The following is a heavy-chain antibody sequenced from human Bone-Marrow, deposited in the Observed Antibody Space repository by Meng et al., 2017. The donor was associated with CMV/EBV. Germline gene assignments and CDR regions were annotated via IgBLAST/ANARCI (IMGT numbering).Heavy chain of an antibody. V-gene: IGHV3-21*01. Sequence: GGPLRLSCAASGFTFSSYSMNWVRQAPGKGLEWVSSISSSSSYIYYADSVKGRFTISRDNAKNSLYLQMNSLRAEDTAVYYCARDLSIWAAGYGMDVWGQGTTVTVSS. J-gene: IGHJ6*02. CDR2: ISSSSSYI. CDR1: GFTFSSYS. CDR3: ARDLSIWAAGYGMDV. D-gene: IGHD6-13*01.